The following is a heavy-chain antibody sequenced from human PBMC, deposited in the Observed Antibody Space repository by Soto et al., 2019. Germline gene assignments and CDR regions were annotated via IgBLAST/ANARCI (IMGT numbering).Heavy chain of an antibody. J-gene: IGHJ6*02. CDR3: ARATLSWGHYYFRGLDV. CDR1: GFMFGTYW. CDR2: IKHDGNEK. Sequence: VGSLRLSCAATGFMFGTYWMSWVRQAPGKGLEWVANIKHDGNEKYYADSVKGRFTVSRDNVKNFLHLQMSSLRGDDTGVYFCARATLSWGHYYFRGLDVWGQGTTVTVSS. D-gene: IGHD3-22*01. V-gene: IGHV3-7*01.